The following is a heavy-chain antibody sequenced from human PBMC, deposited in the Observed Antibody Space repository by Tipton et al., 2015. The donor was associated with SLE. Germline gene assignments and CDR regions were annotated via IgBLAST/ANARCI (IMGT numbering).Heavy chain of an antibody. Sequence: TLSLTCTVSGGSVSSSGYSWSWIRQPAGKGLEWIGYIYTSGSTNYNPSLKSRVTISVDTSKNQFSLKLSSVTAAGTAVYYCARERLYYYDSSGSFDYWGQGTLVTVSS. V-gene: IGHV4-61*09. CDR2: IYTSGST. CDR3: ARERLYYYDSSGSFDY. J-gene: IGHJ4*02. D-gene: IGHD3-22*01. CDR1: GGSVSSSGYS.